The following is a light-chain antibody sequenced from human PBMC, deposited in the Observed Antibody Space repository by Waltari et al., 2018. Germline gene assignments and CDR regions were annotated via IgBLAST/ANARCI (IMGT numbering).Light chain of an antibody. CDR3: QQYHTTPFT. CDR2: WAS. J-gene: IGKJ3*01. Sequence: IVMTQSTDSLTVSLGERATINCTSRQTVLYTPNNNNYLAWYQQKPGQPPKLLIYWASTRESGVPDRFTGSGSGTDFTLSISSLQAEDVAVYFCQQYHTTPFTFGPGTKLDIK. V-gene: IGKV4-1*01. CDR1: QTVLYTPNNNNY.